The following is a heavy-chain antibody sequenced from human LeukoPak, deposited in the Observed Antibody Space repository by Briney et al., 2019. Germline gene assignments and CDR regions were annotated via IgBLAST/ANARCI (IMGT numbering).Heavy chain of an antibody. Sequence: PGGSLRLSCAVSGFTVSSSYMSWVRQAPGKGLEWVSLIYSAGSTYYADSVKGRFTISRDNSKNTLYLQMNSLRAEDTAVYYCARKTPRFGDYDYWGQGTLVTVSS. V-gene: IGHV3-66*01. D-gene: IGHD2-15*01. CDR1: GFTVSSSY. CDR2: IYSAGST. J-gene: IGHJ4*02. CDR3: ARKTPRFGDYDY.